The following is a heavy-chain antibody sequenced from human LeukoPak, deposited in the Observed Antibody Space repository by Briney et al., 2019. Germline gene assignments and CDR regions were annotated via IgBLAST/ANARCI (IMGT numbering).Heavy chain of an antibody. Sequence: SETLSLTCTVSGGSISSYYWSWIRQPPGKGLEWIGYIYYSGSTNYNPSLKSRVTISVDTSKNQFSLKLSSVIAADTAVYYCARMSSFGSYGDYWGQGTLVTVSS. CDR1: GGSISSYY. CDR2: IYYSGST. CDR3: ARMSSFGSYGDY. D-gene: IGHD1-26*01. V-gene: IGHV4-59*08. J-gene: IGHJ4*02.